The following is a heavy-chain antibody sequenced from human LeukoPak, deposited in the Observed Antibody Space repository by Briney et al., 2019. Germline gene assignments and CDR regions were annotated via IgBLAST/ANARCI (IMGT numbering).Heavy chain of an antibody. CDR3: ARARSTGSGCYYNGFGY. CDR2: INHSGST. V-gene: IGHV4-34*01. D-gene: IGHD3-10*01. CDR1: GGSFSGYY. J-gene: IGHJ4*02. Sequence: SETLSLTCAVYGGSFSGYYWSWIRQPPGKGLEWIGEINHSGSTNYNPSLKSRVTISVDTSKNQFSLRLSSVTAADTAVYYCARARSTGSGCYYNGFGYWGQGTLVTVSS.